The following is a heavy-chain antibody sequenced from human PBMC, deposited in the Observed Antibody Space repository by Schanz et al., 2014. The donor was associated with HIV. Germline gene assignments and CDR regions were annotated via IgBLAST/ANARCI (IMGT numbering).Heavy chain of an antibody. V-gene: IGHV3-33*01. CDR1: GFTFSTYV. CDR2: TWFDGSNK. D-gene: IGHD3-10*01. Sequence: QVQLVESGGGVVQPGRSLRLSCAASGFTFSTYVMHWVRQAPGKGLEWAAITWFDGSNKYYADSVRGRFTISRDNSKNTLYLQMNSLRAEDTAVYYCVRGLLFQGFFDSWGQGALVTVSS. CDR3: VRGLLFQGFFDS. J-gene: IGHJ4*02.